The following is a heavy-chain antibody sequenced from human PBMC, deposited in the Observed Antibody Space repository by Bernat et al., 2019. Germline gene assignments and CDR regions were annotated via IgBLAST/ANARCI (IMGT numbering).Heavy chain of an antibody. CDR3: AKDAVDSALSDY. CDR1: GFTFSSYT. D-gene: IGHD5-18*01. V-gene: IGHV3-23*04. CDR2: IGGSGGNT. Sequence: EMQLVESGGGLVQPGGSLRLSCAASGFTFSSYTLSWVRRAPGKGLEWVSAIGGSGGNTYYADSVKGRFTISRDNSKNTLYLQMNSLRAEDTAVYYCAKDAVDSALSDYWGQGTLVTVSS. J-gene: IGHJ4*02.